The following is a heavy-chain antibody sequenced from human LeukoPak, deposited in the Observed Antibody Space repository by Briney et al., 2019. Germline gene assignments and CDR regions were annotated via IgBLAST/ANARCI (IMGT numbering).Heavy chain of an antibody. J-gene: IGHJ3*02. CDR2: ISSSSSYT. V-gene: IGHV3-21*05. CDR3: ARVRKYSSGWYDAFDI. D-gene: IGHD6-19*01. Sequence: AGGSLRLSCAASGFTFGIYNMNWVRQAPGKGLEWVSYISSSSSYTNYADSVKGRFTISRDNAKNSLYLQMNSLRAEDTAVYYCARVRKYSSGWYDAFDIWGQGTMVTVSS. CDR1: GFTFGIYN.